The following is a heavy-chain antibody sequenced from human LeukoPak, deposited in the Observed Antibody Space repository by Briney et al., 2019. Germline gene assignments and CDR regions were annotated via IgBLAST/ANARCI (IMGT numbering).Heavy chain of an antibody. J-gene: IGHJ1*01. D-gene: IGHD3-10*01. CDR1: GYTFTGYY. CDR2: INPNSGGT. Sequence: ASVKVSCKASGYTFTGYYMHWVRQAPGQGLEWMGWINPNSGGTNYAQKFQGRVTMTRDTSISTAYMELSRLRSDDAAVYYCARDRLWFGEIPFFQHWGQGTLVTVSS. V-gene: IGHV1-2*02. CDR3: ARDRLWFGEIPFFQH.